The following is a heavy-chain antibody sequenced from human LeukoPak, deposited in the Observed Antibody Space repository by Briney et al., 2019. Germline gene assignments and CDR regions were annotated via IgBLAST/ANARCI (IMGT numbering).Heavy chain of an antibody. Sequence: SETLSLTCTVSGGSISSYYWSWIRQPPGKGLEWIGYIYYSGSTNYNPSLKSRVTISVDTSKNQFSLKLNSVTAADTAVYYCARARVVPAPYYYYYMDVWGKGTTVTVSS. D-gene: IGHD2-2*01. CDR1: GGSISSYY. V-gene: IGHV4-59*01. J-gene: IGHJ6*03. CDR3: ARARVVPAPYYYYYMDV. CDR2: IYYSGST.